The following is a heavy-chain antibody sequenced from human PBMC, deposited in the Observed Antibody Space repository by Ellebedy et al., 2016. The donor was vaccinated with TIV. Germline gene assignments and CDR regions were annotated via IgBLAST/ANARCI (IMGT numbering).Heavy chain of an antibody. Sequence: ASVKVSXKASGYSFSGYYMHWVRQAPGQGLQWMGWINPNSGGPNYAQKFQGRVTMTRDTSNTTAYMELTRLTSDDTAVYYCARAIPYYGMDVWGQGTTVTVSS. CDR1: GYSFSGYY. D-gene: IGHD2-2*02. V-gene: IGHV1-2*02. CDR3: ARAIPYYGMDV. CDR2: INPNSGGP. J-gene: IGHJ6*02.